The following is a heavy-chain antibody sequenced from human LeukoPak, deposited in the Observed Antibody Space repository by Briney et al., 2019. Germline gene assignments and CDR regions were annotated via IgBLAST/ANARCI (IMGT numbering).Heavy chain of an antibody. CDR3: ASGVSRPVYYYDSSGYWDHYYMDV. J-gene: IGHJ6*03. CDR2: IYTSGST. CDR1: GGSISSGSYY. Sequence: PSETLSLTCTVSGGSISSGSYYWSWIRQPAGKGLEWIGRIYTSGSTNYNPSLKSRVTISVDTSKNQFSLKLSSVTAADAAVYYCASGVSRPVYYYDSSGYWDHYYMDVWGKGTTVTVSS. V-gene: IGHV4-61*02. D-gene: IGHD3-22*01.